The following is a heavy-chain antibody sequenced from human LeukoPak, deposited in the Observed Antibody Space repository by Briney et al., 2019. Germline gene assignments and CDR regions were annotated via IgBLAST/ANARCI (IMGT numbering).Heavy chain of an antibody. CDR3: ARQAGTTLNYYFGIDV. CDR2: IYNSGST. CDR1: GGSISGFY. V-gene: IGHV4-59*08. Sequence: SETLSLTCTVSGGSISGFYWSWIRQPPGKGLEWIGYIYNSGSTNYNPSLKSRVTISVDTSKNQFSLRLSSVTAADTAVYYCARQAGTTLNYYFGIDVWGQGTSVTVSS. D-gene: IGHD1-1*01. J-gene: IGHJ6*02.